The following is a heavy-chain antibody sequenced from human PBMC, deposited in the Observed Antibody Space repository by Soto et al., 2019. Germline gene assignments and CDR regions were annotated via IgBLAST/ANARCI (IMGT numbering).Heavy chain of an antibody. D-gene: IGHD1-26*01. V-gene: IGHV4-61*01. CDR2: IYYSGST. Sequence: QVQLQESGPGLVKPSETLSLTCTVSGGSVSSGSYYWSWIRQPPGKGLEGFGYIYYSGSTNYNPSLTIRVTISVDTSKNQFSLKLSSVTAADTAVYYCARSGGWPSQYFQHLGQGTLVTVSS. J-gene: IGHJ1*01. CDR1: GGSVSSGSYY. CDR3: ARSGGWPSQYFQH.